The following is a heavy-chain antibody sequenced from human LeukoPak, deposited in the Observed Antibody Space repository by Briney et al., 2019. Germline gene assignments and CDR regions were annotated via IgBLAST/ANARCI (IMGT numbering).Heavy chain of an antibody. J-gene: IGHJ1*01. CDR3: AREGDSRWGELSP. CDR1: GFTFSTYA. D-gene: IGHD3-16*02. Sequence: GRSLRLSCAASGFTFSTYAIHWVRQAPGKGLEWVAVIWYDGSEQYYAESVKGRFIISRDNSKSLSDLQMNSLRAEDTAVYYCAREGDSRWGELSPWGQGTLVTVSA. CDR2: IWYDGSEQ. V-gene: IGHV3-33*01.